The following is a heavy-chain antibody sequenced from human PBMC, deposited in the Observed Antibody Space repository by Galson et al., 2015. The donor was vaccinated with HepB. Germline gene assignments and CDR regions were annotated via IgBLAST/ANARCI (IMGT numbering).Heavy chain of an antibody. CDR2: IYYSGST. D-gene: IGHD1-26*01. V-gene: IGHV4-59*01. CDR1: GGSISSYY. J-gene: IGHJ2*01. CDR3: ARDSGSVSGWDWYFDL. Sequence: SETLSLTCTVSGGSISSYYWSWIRQPPGKGLEWIGYIYYSGSTNYNPSLKSRVTISVDTSKNQFSLKLSSVTAADTAVYYCARDSGSVSGWDWYFDLWGRGTLVTVSS.